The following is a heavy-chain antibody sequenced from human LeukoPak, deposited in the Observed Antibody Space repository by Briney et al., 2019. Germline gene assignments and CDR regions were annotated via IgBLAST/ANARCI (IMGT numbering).Heavy chain of an antibody. CDR1: GGSISSYY. CDR3: AREGPIAAGPQYNWFDP. J-gene: IGHJ5*02. Sequence: PSQSLSLTCTVSGGSISSYYWSWIRQPPGKGLEWIGYIYTSGSTNYHPSLKSRVTISVDTSKNQFSLKLSSVTAADTAVYYCAREGPIAAGPQYNWFDPWGHGTLVTVSS. V-gene: IGHV4-4*09. D-gene: IGHD6-6*01. CDR2: IYTSGST.